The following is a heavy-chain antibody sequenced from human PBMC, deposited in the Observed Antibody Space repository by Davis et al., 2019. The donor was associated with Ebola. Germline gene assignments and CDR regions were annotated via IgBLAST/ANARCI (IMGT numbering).Heavy chain of an antibody. CDR2: IFPGDSDT. D-gene: IGHD7-27*01. V-gene: IGHV5-51*01. J-gene: IGHJ3*02. CDR3: ASLRRTITGMDDGFDI. CDR1: GYSFTSYW. Sequence: KVSCKASGYSFTSYWIVWVRQMPGKGLECMGIIFPGDSDTRYRPSFQGQVTISADKSISTAYLQWSSLKASDTAIYYCASLRRTITGMDDGFDIWGQGTMVTVSS.